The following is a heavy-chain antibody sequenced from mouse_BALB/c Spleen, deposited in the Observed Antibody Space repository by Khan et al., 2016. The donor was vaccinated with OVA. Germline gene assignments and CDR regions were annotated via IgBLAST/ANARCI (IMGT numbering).Heavy chain of an antibody. J-gene: IGHJ4*01. V-gene: IGHV1-7*01. D-gene: IGHD1-1*01. Sequence: QVQLQQSGAELAKPGASVKMSCKASGYTFTNYWIHWVKQRPGQGLEWIGYINPSTGYTDYNQNFKDKATLTADKSSSTAYMQLSSLTSADSAVFYCGRCGLYAYGRLGDAMDYWGQGTSVTVSS. CDR2: INPSTGYT. CDR3: GRCGLYAYGRLGDAMDY. CDR1: GYTFTNYW.